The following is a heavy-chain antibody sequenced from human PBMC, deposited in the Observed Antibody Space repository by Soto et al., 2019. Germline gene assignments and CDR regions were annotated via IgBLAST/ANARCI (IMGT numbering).Heavy chain of an antibody. Sequence: GGSLRLSCAASGFTFSSYWMSWVRQAPGKGLEWVANIKQDGSEKYYVDSVKGRFTISRDNAKNSLYLQMNSLRAEDTAVYYCARDAPSYYDYIWGSYRYFDYWGQGTLVTVSS. CDR2: IKQDGSEK. V-gene: IGHV3-7*01. CDR3: ARDAPSYYDYIWGSYRYFDY. D-gene: IGHD3-16*02. J-gene: IGHJ4*02. CDR1: GFTFSSYW.